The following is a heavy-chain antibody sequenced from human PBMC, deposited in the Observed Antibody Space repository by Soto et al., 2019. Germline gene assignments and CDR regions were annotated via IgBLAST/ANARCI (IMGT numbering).Heavy chain of an antibody. J-gene: IGHJ6*02. CDR1: GFTFSNYR. V-gene: IGHV3-21*06. Sequence: GGSLRLSCATSGFTFSNYRMNWAREAPGKGLEWVASISGSGKDTFYRDSVKGRFTISRDNAESSLVLQMNSLTVDDTAVYHCARVHLVRTSSYYCGMDVWGPGTTVTVYS. D-gene: IGHD6-6*01. CDR3: ARVHLVRTSSYYCGMDV. CDR2: ISGSGKDT.